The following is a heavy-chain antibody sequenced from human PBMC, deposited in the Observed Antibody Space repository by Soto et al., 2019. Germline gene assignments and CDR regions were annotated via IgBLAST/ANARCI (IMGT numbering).Heavy chain of an antibody. D-gene: IGHD4-4*01. Sequence: PGGSLRLSCAASGFSFSNTWMNWVRQAPGKGLEWVATIKSGRDGGTADYAASVKDRFSISRDDSQNTVSLQMNSLRIEDTAVYYCATHSYYAYAYWGQGTLVTVSS. V-gene: IGHV3-15*07. CDR2: IKSGRDGGTA. CDR1: GFSFSNTW. J-gene: IGHJ4*02. CDR3: ATHSYYAYAY.